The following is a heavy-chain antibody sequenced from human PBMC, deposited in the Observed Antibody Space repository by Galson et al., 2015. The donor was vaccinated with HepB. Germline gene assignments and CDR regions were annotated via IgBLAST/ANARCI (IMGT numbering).Heavy chain of an antibody. V-gene: IGHV3-30*18. J-gene: IGHJ4*02. CDR3: AKEGARIQLWPAHFDY. Sequence: SLRLSCAASGFTFSSYGMHWARQAPGKGLEWVAVISYDGSNKYYADSVKGRFTISRDNSKNTLYLQMNSLRAEDTAVYYCAKEGARIQLWPAHFDYWGQGTLVAVSS. D-gene: IGHD5-18*01. CDR1: GFTFSSYG. CDR2: ISYDGSNK.